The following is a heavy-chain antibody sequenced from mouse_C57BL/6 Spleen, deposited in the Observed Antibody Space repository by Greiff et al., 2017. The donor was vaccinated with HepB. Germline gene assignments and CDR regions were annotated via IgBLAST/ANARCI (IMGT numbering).Heavy chain of an antibody. CDR2: IWGVGST. Sequence: VQGVESGPGLVAPSQSLSITCTVSGFSLTSYGVDWVRQSPGKGLEWLGVIWGVGSTNYNSALKSRLSISKDNSKSQVFLKMNSRQTDDSAMYYCASLYFSFAYWGQGTLVTVSA. J-gene: IGHJ3*01. D-gene: IGHD2-1*01. CDR1: GFSLTSYG. V-gene: IGHV2-6*01. CDR3: ASLYFSFAY.